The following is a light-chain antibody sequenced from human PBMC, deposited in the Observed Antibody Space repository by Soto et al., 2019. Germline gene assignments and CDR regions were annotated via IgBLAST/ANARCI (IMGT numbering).Light chain of an antibody. Sequence: QSALTQPASVSGSPGQSITISCTGTSSDVGGYNYVSWYQQHPGKAPKLMIYEVSNRPSGVSNRFSGSKSGNTASLTISGLQAEDEADYYCRSYTTRSTHWVFGGGTKLTVL. J-gene: IGLJ3*02. CDR3: RSYTTRSTHWV. V-gene: IGLV2-14*01. CDR2: EVS. CDR1: SSDVGGYNY.